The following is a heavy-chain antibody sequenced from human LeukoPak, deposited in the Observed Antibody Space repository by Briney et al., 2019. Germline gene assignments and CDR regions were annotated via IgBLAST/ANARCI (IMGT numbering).Heavy chain of an antibody. V-gene: IGHV1-69*05. CDR3: ARTQGGGYYYPFDY. Sequence: SVKVSCKASGGTFSSYAISWVRQAPGQGLEWMGRIIPIFGTANYAQKFQGRVTITTDESTSTAYMELSSLRSEDTAVYYCARTQGGGYYYPFDYWGQGTLVTVSS. CDR1: GGTFSSYA. J-gene: IGHJ4*02. CDR2: IIPIFGTA. D-gene: IGHD3-22*01.